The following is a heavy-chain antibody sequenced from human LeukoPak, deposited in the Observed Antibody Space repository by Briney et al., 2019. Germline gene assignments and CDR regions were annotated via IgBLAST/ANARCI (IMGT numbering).Heavy chain of an antibody. CDR3: ARFRKSDYYYYGMDV. V-gene: IGHV4-59*01. CDR1: GGSISSYY. D-gene: IGHD1-14*01. J-gene: IGHJ6*02. Sequence: SETLSLTCTVSGGSISSYYWSWIRQPPGKGLEWIGYIYYSGSTNYNPSLKSRVTISVDTSKNQFSLKLSSVTAADTAVYYCARFRKSDYYYYGMDVWGQGTTVTVSS. CDR2: IYYSGST.